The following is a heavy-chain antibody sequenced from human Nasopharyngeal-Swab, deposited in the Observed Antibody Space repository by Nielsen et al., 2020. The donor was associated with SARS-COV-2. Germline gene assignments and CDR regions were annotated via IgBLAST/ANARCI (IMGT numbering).Heavy chain of an antibody. D-gene: IGHD5-12*01. V-gene: IGHV3-7*01. Sequence: GESLNTSCAASGFTLSSYWMSWVRQAPGKGLEWVANIKQDGSEKYYVDSVKGRFTISRDNAKNSLYLQMNSLRAEDTAVYYCARGGYSGYEYYFDYWGQGALVTVSS. CDR1: GFTLSSYW. CDR2: IKQDGSEK. J-gene: IGHJ4*02. CDR3: ARGGYSGYEYYFDY.